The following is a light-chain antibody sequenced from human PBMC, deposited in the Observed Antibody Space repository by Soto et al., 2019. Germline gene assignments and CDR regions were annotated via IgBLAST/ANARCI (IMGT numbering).Light chain of an antibody. V-gene: IGKV1-39*01. CDR3: QQSYSTPWT. CDR2: AAS. Sequence: DIQMTQSPSSLSASVGDRVTITCRASQTISDYLNWYQQKPGKAPSLLIYAASSLQSGVPSRFSASGSGTDFTLTITSLQPEDFATYYCQQSYSTPWTFGQGTKVEIK. J-gene: IGKJ1*01. CDR1: QTISDY.